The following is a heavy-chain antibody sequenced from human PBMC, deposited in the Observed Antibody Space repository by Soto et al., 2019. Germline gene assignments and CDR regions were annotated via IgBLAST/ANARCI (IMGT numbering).Heavy chain of an antibody. J-gene: IGHJ6*02. CDR3: ARVGSSCHSGGCYYYYGLGV. Sequence: QVRLQESGPGLVKPSETLSLSCLVSGDSVGNGPYYWSWIRQSPGEGLEWIAYIYYSGSTNVNPSLESRVNISRGMSKNQFFLELRSVTAADAAVYFCARVGSSCHSGGCYYYYGLGVWGQGTTVAISS. CDR2: IYYSGST. V-gene: IGHV4-61*01. CDR1: GDSVGNGPYY. D-gene: IGHD1-26*01.